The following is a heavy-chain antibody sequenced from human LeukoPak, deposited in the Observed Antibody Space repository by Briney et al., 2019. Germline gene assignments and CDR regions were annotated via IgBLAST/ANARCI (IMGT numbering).Heavy chain of an antibody. V-gene: IGHV3-48*03. CDR2: ISSSGSTI. Sequence: GGSLTLSCAASGFTFSSYEMNWVRQAPGKGLEWVSYISSSGSTIYYADSVKGRFTISRDNAKNSLYLQMNSLRAEDTAVYYCARDSALWGNDGGYFDYWGQGTLVTVSS. CDR3: ARDSALWGNDGGYFDY. D-gene: IGHD1-1*01. CDR1: GFTFSSYE. J-gene: IGHJ4*02.